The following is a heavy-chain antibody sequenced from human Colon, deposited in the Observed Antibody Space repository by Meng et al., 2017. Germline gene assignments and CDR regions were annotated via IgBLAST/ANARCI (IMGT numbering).Heavy chain of an antibody. CDR1: GGSVSSGHW. CDR3: ARSPGWWCLDL. Sequence: SETLSLTCAVSGGSVSSGHWWSGGRQPPGKGVEWIGEIYHSGSTNYNPSLKRRVIISIDKSTNQVSLNLNSVTAADTAVYYCARSPGWWCLDLWGRGTLVTVSS. CDR2: IYHSGST. J-gene: IGHJ2*01. V-gene: IGHV4-4*02. D-gene: IGHD1-1*01.